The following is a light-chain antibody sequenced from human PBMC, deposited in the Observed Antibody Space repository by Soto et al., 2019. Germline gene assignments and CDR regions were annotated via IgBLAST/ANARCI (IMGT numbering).Light chain of an antibody. CDR3: QQYGNSPIT. CDR1: PSVSSSR. CDR2: DAS. J-gene: IGKJ5*01. V-gene: IGKV3D-20*01. Sequence: EIVMTQSPATLSLSPGERVTLSCGASPSVSSSRLAWYQQKPGQAPRLLMYDASRRAFGIPDRFSGSGSGTDFTLTISRLEPEDFAVYYCQQYGNSPITFGQGTRLEI.